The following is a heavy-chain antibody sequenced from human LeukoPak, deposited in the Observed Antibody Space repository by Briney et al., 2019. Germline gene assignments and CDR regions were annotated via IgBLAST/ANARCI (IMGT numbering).Heavy chain of an antibody. J-gene: IGHJ4*02. CDR3: ARDLWDH. CDR1: GFTFSTYT. Sequence: PGGSLRLSCAASGFTFSTYTMIWVRQALEKGLEWVSSITSAGNFIYYADSLRGRFTVSRDNAKNSLYLQMNRLRAEDTVMYYCARDLWDHWGQGTLVTVSS. V-gene: IGHV3-21*01. CDR2: ITSAGNFI.